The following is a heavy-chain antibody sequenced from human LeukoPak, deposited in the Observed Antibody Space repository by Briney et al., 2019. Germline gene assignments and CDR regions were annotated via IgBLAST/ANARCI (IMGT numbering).Heavy chain of an antibody. CDR2: ISPSGDIT. CDR3: VRDLHWGGFDV. V-gene: IGHV3-23*01. J-gene: IGHJ3*01. CDR1: GFIFSSYW. Sequence: GGSLRLSCAASGFIFSSYWMSWVRQAPGKGLEWVSGISPSGDITYYADSVMGRFSISRDNPKSTVSLQMSSLRAEDTALYYCVRDLHWGGFDVWGQGTMVTVSS. D-gene: IGHD7-27*01.